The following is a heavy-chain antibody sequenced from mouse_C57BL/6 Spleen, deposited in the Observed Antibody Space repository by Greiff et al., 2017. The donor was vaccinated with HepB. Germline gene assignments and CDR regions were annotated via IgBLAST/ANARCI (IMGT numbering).Heavy chain of an antibody. V-gene: IGHV1-55*01. CDR3: ARGITTVVALDY. J-gene: IGHJ2*01. Sequence: QVQLQQSGAELVKPGASVKMSCKASGYTFTSYWITWVKQRPGQGLEWIGDIYPGSGSTNYNEKFKSKATLTVDTSSSTAYMQLSSLTSEDSAVYYCARGITTVVALDYWGQGTTLTVSS. D-gene: IGHD1-1*01. CDR1: GYTFTSYW. CDR2: IYPGSGST.